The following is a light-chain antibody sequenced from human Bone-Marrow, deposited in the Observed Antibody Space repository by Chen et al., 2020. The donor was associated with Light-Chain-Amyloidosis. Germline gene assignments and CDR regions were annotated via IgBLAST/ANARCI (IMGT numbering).Light chain of an antibody. CDR2: NDS. CDR1: GLPKQY. V-gene: IGLV3-25*03. J-gene: IGLJ2*01. CDR3: QSADTTDTLYVL. Sequence: SYELPQPPSVSVSPGQTARISSSGDGLPKQYAYWYQQKPGQAPVLVIYNDSERPSGIPERFSGSSSGTTVTLTISGVQAEDEADYYCQSADTTDTLYVLFGGGTKLTVL.